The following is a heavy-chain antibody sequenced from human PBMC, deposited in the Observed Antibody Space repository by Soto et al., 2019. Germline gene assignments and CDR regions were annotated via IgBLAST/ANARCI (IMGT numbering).Heavy chain of an antibody. CDR3: ARLWGWFGDY. CDR1: GGSISSYY. Sequence: SETLSLTCTVSGGSISSYYWSLFRQPPGKGLEWIGYIYYSGSTNYNPSLKSRVTISVDTSKNQFSLKLSSVTAADTAVYYCARLWGWFGDYWGQGTLVTVSS. J-gene: IGHJ4*02. CDR2: IYYSGST. V-gene: IGHV4-59*08. D-gene: IGHD3-10*01.